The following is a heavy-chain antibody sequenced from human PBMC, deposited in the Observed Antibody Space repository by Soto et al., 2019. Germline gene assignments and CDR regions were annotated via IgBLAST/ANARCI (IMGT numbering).Heavy chain of an antibody. J-gene: IGHJ6*02. CDR1: GGSISSYY. CDR2: IYYSGST. Sequence: SETLSLTCTVSGGSISSYYWSWIRQPPGKGLEWIGYIYYSGSTNYNPSLKSRVTISVDTSKNQFSLKLSSVTAADTAVYYCAGADYYYYGMDVWGQGTTVTVSS. CDR3: AGADYYYYGMDV. V-gene: IGHV4-59*01.